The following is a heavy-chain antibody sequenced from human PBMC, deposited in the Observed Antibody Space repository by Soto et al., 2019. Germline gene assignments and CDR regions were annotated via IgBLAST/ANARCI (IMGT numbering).Heavy chain of an antibody. V-gene: IGHV5-51*01. CDR3: ARLSGKPIPSYYYGMDV. CDR1: GYSFTSYW. D-gene: IGHD5-12*01. CDR2: IYPGDSDT. Sequence: XESLKISCKGCGYSFTSYWIGWVRQMPGKGLEWMGIIYPGDSDTRYSPSFQGQVTISADKSISTAYLQWSSLKASDTAMYYCARLSGKPIPSYYYGMDVWGQGTTVTVSS. J-gene: IGHJ6*02.